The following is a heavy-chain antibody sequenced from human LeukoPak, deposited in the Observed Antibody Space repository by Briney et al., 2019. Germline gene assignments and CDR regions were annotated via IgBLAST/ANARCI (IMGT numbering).Heavy chain of an antibody. CDR1: GFTFSSYA. CDR3: AKLIFAPVEMATGYFDY. D-gene: IGHD5-24*01. CDR2: ISGSGDST. J-gene: IGHJ4*02. Sequence: GGSLRLSCAASGFTFSSYAMSWVRQAPGKGLEWVSAISGSGDSTYYADSVKGRFTISRDNSKNTLYLQMNSLRAEDTAVYYCAKLIFAPVEMATGYFDYWGQGTLVTVSS. V-gene: IGHV3-23*01.